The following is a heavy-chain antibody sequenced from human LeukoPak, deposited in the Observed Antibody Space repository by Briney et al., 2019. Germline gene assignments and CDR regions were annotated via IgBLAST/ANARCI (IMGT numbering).Heavy chain of an antibody. D-gene: IGHD3-10*01. V-gene: IGHV3-23*01. CDR3: AKGLDGSGSYSPLDY. CDR1: GFTFSTYA. CDR2: ISGDGGYT. Sequence: GGSLRLSCAASGFTFSTYAMTWVRQAPGKGLEWVSSISGDGGYTYYADFVKGRFTISRDNPNNTLYPPMNGLRAEDTAVYYCAKGLDGSGSYSPLDYWGQGTLVTVSS. J-gene: IGHJ4*02.